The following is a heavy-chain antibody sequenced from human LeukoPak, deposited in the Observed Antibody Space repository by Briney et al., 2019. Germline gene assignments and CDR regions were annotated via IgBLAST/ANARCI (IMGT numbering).Heavy chain of an antibody. V-gene: IGHV1-69*05. Sequence: ASVKVSCKASGGTFSSYVISWVRQAPGQGLEWMGGIIPIFGTANYAQKFQDRVTITTDESTSTAYMELSSLRSEDTAVYYCARQSIPVAGEGDYWGQGTLVTVSS. J-gene: IGHJ4*02. CDR1: GGTFSSYV. CDR3: ARQSIPVAGEGDY. D-gene: IGHD6-19*01. CDR2: IIPIFGTA.